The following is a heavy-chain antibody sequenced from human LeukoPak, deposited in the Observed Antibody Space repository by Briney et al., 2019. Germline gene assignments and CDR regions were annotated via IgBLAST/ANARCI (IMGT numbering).Heavy chain of an antibody. J-gene: IGHJ4*02. V-gene: IGHV3-23*01. Sequence: PGGSLRVSCAASGFTFSSYAMSWVRQAPGKGLEWVSGISVSGGDTYYTDSVKGRFTISRDNSKNTLYLQVNSLRAEDTTVYYCATFQGASGSYVYWGQGTLVTVSS. CDR1: GFTFSSYA. D-gene: IGHD3-10*01. CDR3: ATFQGASGSYVY. CDR2: ISVSGGDT.